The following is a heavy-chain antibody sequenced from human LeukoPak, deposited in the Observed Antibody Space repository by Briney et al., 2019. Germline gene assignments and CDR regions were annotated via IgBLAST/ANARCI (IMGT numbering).Heavy chain of an antibody. J-gene: IGHJ4*02. CDR1: GFTFSSYS. CDR2: ISSSSSTI. V-gene: IGHV3-48*01. CDR3: ANPWEPTLDY. D-gene: IGHD1-14*01. Sequence: PGGSLRLSCAASGFTFSSYSMNWVRQAPGKGLEWVSYISSSSSTIYYADSVKGRFTISRDNSKNTLYLQMNSLRAEDTAVYYCANPWEPTLDYWGQGTLVTVSS.